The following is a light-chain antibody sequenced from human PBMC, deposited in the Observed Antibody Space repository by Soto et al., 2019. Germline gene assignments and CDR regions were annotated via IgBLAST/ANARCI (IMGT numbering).Light chain of an antibody. J-gene: IGKJ2*01. CDR3: QQYNSYPMYT. Sequence: DIQMTQSPSTLSASVGDRVTITCRASQSISSWLAWYQQKPGKAPKLLIYDASSLESGVPSRFSGSGSGTEFTLTISSLQPDDFATYYCQQYNSYPMYTFGQGPKLHIK. CDR2: DAS. CDR1: QSISSW. V-gene: IGKV1-5*01.